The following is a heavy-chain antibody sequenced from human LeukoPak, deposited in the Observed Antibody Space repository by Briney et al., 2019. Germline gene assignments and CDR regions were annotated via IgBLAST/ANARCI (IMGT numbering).Heavy chain of an antibody. CDR1: GFTFSSYG. D-gene: IGHD3-16*01. J-gene: IGHJ6*02. V-gene: IGHV3-33*01. Sequence: GRSLRLSCAASGFTFSSYGMHWVRQAPGKGLEWVAVIWYDGSNKYYADSVKGRFTISRDNSKNTLYLQMNSLRAEDTAVYYCARDSVEAGRDWGYYYYYGMDVWGQGTTVTVSS. CDR3: ARDSVEAGRDWGYYYYYGMDV. CDR2: IWYDGSNK.